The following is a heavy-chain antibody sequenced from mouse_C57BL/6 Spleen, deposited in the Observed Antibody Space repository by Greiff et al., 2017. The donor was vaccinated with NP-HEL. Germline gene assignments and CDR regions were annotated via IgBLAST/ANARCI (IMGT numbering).Heavy chain of an antibody. D-gene: IGHD1-1*01. J-gene: IGHJ2*01. CDR3: APITTVVGGY. Sequence: VQLVESGPELVKPGASVKISCKASGYAFSSSWMNWVKQRPGKGLEWIGRIYPGDGDTNYNGKFKGKATLTADKSSSTAYMQLSSLTSEDSAVYFCAPITTVVGGYWGQGTTLTVSS. CDR2: IYPGDGDT. CDR1: GYAFSSSW. V-gene: IGHV1-82*01.